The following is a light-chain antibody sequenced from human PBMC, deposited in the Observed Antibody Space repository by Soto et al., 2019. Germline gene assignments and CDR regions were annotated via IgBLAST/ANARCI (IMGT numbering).Light chain of an antibody. J-gene: IGKJ1*01. CDR1: QSLNSFY. V-gene: IGKV3-20*01. Sequence: EIVLTQSPGTLSLSPGERATLSCRASQSLNSFYLAWYQQKPGQAPRLLIYGSSNRATGIPDRLSGSGSETDFALTISRLDPEDFAVYYCQQYDISPRTFGQGTKVEVK. CDR2: GSS. CDR3: QQYDISPRT.